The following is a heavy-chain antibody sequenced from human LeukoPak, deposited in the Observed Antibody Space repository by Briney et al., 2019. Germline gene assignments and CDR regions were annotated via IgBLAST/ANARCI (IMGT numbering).Heavy chain of an antibody. CDR2: IYTRGST. Sequence: NPSETLSLTCSVSGGSISSYYWSWIRQPAGKGLEWIGRIYTRGSTNYNPSLKSRVTMSVDTSKNQFSLKLSSVTAADTAVYYCARGRHYYDSSGYYTVFDYWGQGTLVTVSS. V-gene: IGHV4-4*07. CDR1: GGSISSYY. CDR3: ARGRHYYDSSGYYTVFDY. J-gene: IGHJ4*02. D-gene: IGHD3-22*01.